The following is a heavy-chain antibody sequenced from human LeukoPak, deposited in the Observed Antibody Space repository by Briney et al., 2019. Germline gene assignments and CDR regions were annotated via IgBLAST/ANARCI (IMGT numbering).Heavy chain of an antibody. J-gene: IGHJ3*02. CDR2: ISWNSGSI. D-gene: IGHD6-19*01. V-gene: IGHV3-9*01. Sequence: LPGGSLRLSCAASGFTFDDYAMHWVRQAPGKGLEWVSGISWNSGSIGYAGSVKGRFTISRDNAKNSLYLQMNSLRAEDTALYYCAKARIAVAGTVADAFDIWGQGTMVTVSS. CDR1: GFTFDDYA. CDR3: AKARIAVAGTVADAFDI.